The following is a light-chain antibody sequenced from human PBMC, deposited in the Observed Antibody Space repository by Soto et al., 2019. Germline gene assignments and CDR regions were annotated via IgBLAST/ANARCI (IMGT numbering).Light chain of an antibody. Sequence: QSALTQPASVSGSPGQSITISCTGTSSDVGGYNYVSWYQQHPGKAPKLMIYDVTNRPSGVSNRFSGSKSDNTASLTISGLQAEDEADYYCSSYTGSNTLEVFGTGTKLTVL. CDR2: DVT. J-gene: IGLJ1*01. CDR3: SSYTGSNTLEV. CDR1: SSDVGGYNY. V-gene: IGLV2-14*03.